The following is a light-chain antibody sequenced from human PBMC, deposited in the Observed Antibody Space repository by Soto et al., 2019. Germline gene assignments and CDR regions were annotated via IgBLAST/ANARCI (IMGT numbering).Light chain of an antibody. CDR2: EAN. CDR3: CSYATSTTYV. CDR1: SSDVGTYNL. J-gene: IGLJ1*01. V-gene: IGLV2-23*01. Sequence: QSALTHPASVSGSPGQSITISCTGTSSDVGTYNLVSWYQQHPNKAPKLLIYEANKRPSGVSNRFSGSKSGNTASLTISGLQAEDEADYYCCSYATSTTYVFGSGTKVTVL.